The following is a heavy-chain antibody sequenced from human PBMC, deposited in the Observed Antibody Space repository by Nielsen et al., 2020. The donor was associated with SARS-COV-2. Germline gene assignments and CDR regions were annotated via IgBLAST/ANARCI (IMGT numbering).Heavy chain of an antibody. D-gene: IGHD6-13*01. CDR2: ISGSGGST. J-gene: IGHJ4*02. V-gene: IGHV3-23*01. CDR1: GFTFSSYA. Sequence: ESLKISCAASGFTFSSYAMSWVRQAPGKGLEWVSAISGSGGSTYYADSVKGRFTISRDNSKNTLYLQMNSLRAEDTAVYYCARGTAAGDYWGQGTLVTVSS. CDR3: ARGTAAGDY.